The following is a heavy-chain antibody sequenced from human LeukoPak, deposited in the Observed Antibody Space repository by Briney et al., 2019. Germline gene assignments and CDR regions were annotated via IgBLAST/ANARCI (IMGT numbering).Heavy chain of an antibody. Sequence: SQTLSLTCTVSGGSISSGGYYWSWIRQPPGKGLEWIGYIYHSGSTYYNPSLKSRVTISVDRSKNQFSLKLSSVTAADTAVYYCARGILEWLLYAAWFDPWGQGTLVTVSS. CDR2: IYHSGST. CDR3: ARGILEWLLYAAWFDP. J-gene: IGHJ5*02. V-gene: IGHV4-30-2*01. CDR1: GGSISSGGYY. D-gene: IGHD3-3*01.